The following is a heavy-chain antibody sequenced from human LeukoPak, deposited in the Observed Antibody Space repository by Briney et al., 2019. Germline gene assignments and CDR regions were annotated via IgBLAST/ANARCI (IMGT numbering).Heavy chain of an antibody. D-gene: IGHD5-12*01. V-gene: IGHV3-48*01. CDR2: ISSSSSTI. Sequence: PGGSLRLSCAASGFTFSSYSMNWVRQAPGKGLEWVSYISSSSSTIYYADSVKGRFTIFRDNAKNSLYLQMNSLRAEDTAVYYCARETQWYSGYGAQVDYWGQGTLVTVSS. J-gene: IGHJ4*02. CDR1: GFTFSSYS. CDR3: ARETQWYSGYGAQVDY.